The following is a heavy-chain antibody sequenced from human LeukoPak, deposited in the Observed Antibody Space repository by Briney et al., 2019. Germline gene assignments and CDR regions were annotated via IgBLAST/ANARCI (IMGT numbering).Heavy chain of an antibody. Sequence: GGSLRLSCAASGFTFSSNAMRWVRQARGGGLGWVSAISATGGSTHSADSVRGRYTISRDNAENMVYLQMNTVIAEHTAVYFCAKAMVRGVFLSQYYFESWGQGTLVTVSS. CDR3: AKAMVRGVFLSQYYFES. J-gene: IGHJ4*02. D-gene: IGHD3-10*01. CDR1: GFTFSSNA. V-gene: IGHV3-23*01. CDR2: ISATGGST.